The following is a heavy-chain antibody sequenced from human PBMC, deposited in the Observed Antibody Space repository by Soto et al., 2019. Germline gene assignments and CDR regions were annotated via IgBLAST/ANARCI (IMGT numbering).Heavy chain of an antibody. Sequence: SETLSLTCTVSGGSISSSSYYWGWIRQPPGKGLEWIGSIYYSGSTYYNPSLKSRVTISVDTSKNQFSLKLSSVTAADTAVYYCARRSIAARRASMDFDYWGQGTLVTVSS. D-gene: IGHD6-6*01. CDR3: ARRSIAARRASMDFDY. V-gene: IGHV4-39*01. CDR1: GGSISSSSYY. J-gene: IGHJ4*02. CDR2: IYYSGST.